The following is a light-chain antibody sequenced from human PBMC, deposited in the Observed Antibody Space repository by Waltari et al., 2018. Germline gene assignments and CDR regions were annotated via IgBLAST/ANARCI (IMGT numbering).Light chain of an antibody. CDR1: TSALGGYYL. Sequence: QSALTPPRPVSGPPGQPVTITCTGTTSALGGYYLSPWYQQHQGKAPKLMIYGVTKRPSGVPARFSGSKSGNTASLTISGLQTEDEADYYCCSFAASYTSYVIFGGGTKLTVL. V-gene: IGLV2-11*01. J-gene: IGLJ2*01. CDR3: CSFAASYTSYVI. CDR2: GVT.